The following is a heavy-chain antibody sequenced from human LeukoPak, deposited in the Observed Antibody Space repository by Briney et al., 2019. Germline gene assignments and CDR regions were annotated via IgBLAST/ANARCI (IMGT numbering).Heavy chain of an antibody. J-gene: IGHJ4*02. V-gene: IGHV1-69*13. Sequence: SVKVSCKASGGTFSSYAISWVRQAPGQGLEWMGGIIPIFGTANYAQKFQGRVTITADESTSTAYMELSSLRSEDTAVYYCASQTHYYGSGSYYHLIYYFDYWGQGTLVTVSS. D-gene: IGHD3-10*01. CDR1: GGTFSSYA. CDR2: IIPIFGTA. CDR3: ASQTHYYGSGSYYHLIYYFDY.